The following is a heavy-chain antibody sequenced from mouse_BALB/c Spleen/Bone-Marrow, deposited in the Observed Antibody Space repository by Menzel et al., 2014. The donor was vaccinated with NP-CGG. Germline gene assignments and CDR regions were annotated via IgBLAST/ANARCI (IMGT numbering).Heavy chain of an antibody. CDR3: ARDTNYGSFYWYFDV. J-gene: IGHJ1*01. V-gene: IGHV7-3*02. Sequence: EVMLVQSGGGLVQPGGSLKLSCATSGFTFTDYYMSWVRQPPGKALEWLGFIRNKANGYTTEYSASVKGRFTISRDNSQSILYLQMNTLRAEDSATYYCARDTNYGSFYWYFDVWGAGTTVTVSS. CDR1: GFTFTDYY. CDR2: IRNKANGYTT. D-gene: IGHD1-1*01.